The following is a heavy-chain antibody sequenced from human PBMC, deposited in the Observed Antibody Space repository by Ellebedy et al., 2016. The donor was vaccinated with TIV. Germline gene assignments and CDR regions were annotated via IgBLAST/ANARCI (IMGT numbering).Heavy chain of an antibody. CDR2: IIPIFGTA. D-gene: IGHD5-18*01. J-gene: IGHJ3*02. V-gene: IGHV1-69*13. CDR3: AREGDTDRAFDI. CDR1: GGTFSSYA. Sequence: AASVKVSCKASGGTFSSYAISWVRQAPGQGLEWMGGIIPIFGTANYAQKFQGRVTITADESTSTAYMELSSLRSEDTAVYYCAREGDTDRAFDIWGQGTMVTVSS.